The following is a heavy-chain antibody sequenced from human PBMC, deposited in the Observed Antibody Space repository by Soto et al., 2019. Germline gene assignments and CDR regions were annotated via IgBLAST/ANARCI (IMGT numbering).Heavy chain of an antibody. J-gene: IGHJ4*02. D-gene: IGHD6-13*01. CDR3: ASSYSSSWYYFDY. CDR2: IYTSGST. CDR1: GGSISSYY. Sequence: PSETLSLTCTVSGGSISSYYWSWIGQPAGKGLEWIGRIYTSGSTNYNPSLKSRVTMSVDTSKNQFSLKLSSVTAADTAVYYCASSYSSSWYYFDYWGQGTLVTVSS. V-gene: IGHV4-4*07.